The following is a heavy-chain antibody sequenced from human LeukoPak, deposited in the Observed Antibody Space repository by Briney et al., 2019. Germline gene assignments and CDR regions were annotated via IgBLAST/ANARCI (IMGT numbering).Heavy chain of an antibody. CDR1: GGSISSYY. D-gene: IGHD6-13*01. J-gene: IGHJ5*02. Sequence: SETLSLTCTVSGGSISSYYWSWIRQPPGKGLEWIGYIYYSGSTNYNPSLKSRVTISVDTSKNQFSLKLSSVTAADTAVYYCVRDSIGVAAASTWGQGTLVTVSS. CDR2: IYYSGST. V-gene: IGHV4-59*01. CDR3: VRDSIGVAAAST.